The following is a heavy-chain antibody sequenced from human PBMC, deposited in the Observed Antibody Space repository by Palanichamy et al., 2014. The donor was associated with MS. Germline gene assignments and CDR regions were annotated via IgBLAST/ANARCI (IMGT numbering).Heavy chain of an antibody. CDR2: INPIGDYT. D-gene: IGHD3/OR15-3a*01. Sequence: EVQMLESGGGLVQPGGSLRISCAGSGFTFSSYPINWVRQAPGKGLEWVSAINPIGDYTLYADSVKGRFTISRDNSKATLYLQMNGLRVEDTAVYYCARWTSYYDSWGQGTLVTVSS. CDR1: GFTFSSYP. J-gene: IGHJ4*02. V-gene: IGHV3-23*01. CDR3: ARWTSYYDS.